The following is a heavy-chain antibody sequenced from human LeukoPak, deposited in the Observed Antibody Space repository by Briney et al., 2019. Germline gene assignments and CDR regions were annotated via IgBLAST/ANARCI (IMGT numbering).Heavy chain of an antibody. D-gene: IGHD3-10*01. V-gene: IGHV3-30*03. J-gene: IGHJ4*02. CDR2: ISYDGNHQ. CDR1: GFTFNSYG. CDR3: ARASGRDKTGGFDY. Sequence: GGSLRLSCAASGFTFNSYGMLWVRQAPGRGLEWVTVISYDGNHQYYADSVKGRFTISRDNSKNTVHLQMNGLRVEDTAIYYCARASGRDKTGGFDYWGQGTLVAVS.